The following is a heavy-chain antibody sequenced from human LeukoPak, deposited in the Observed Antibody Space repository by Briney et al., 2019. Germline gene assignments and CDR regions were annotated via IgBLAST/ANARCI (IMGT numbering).Heavy chain of an antibody. CDR1: GFTFSSYW. CDR2: IKQDGSEK. D-gene: IGHD6-13*01. V-gene: IGHV3-7*01. Sequence: GGSLRLSCAASGFTFSSYWMNWVRQAPGKRLEWVANIKQDGSEKYYVDSVKGRFTISRDNANNSLYLQMNSLRAEDTAVYYCARDRYSSSWYSYAFDIWGQGTMVTVSS. J-gene: IGHJ3*02. CDR3: ARDRYSSSWYSYAFDI.